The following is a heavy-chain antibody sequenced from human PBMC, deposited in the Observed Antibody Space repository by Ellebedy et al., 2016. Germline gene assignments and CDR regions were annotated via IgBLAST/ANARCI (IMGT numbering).Heavy chain of an antibody. CDR1: GGSFSDYY. CDR3: ARGVGRFGELLAY. J-gene: IGHJ4*02. D-gene: IGHD3-10*01. Sequence: SETLSLTXAVYGGSFSDYYWTWIRQPPGKGLEWIGEINHNGITNYNPSLKSRVTISVDTSKNQFSLKLTSVTAADTAVYYCARGVGRFGELLAYWGRGTLVTVSS. CDR2: INHNGIT. V-gene: IGHV4-34*01.